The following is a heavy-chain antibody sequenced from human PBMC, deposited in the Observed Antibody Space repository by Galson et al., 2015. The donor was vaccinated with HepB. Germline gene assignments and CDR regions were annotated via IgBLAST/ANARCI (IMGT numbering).Heavy chain of an antibody. V-gene: IGHV4-31*03. CDR1: GGSISSGGYY. J-gene: IGHJ5*02. Sequence: TLSLTCTVSGGSISSGGYYWSWIRHHPGKGLEWIGYIYYSRNTYYNPSLKSRVTISMDTSKNQFSLKLSSVTAADTAVYYCARVRATVTINWFDPWGQGTLVTVSS. CDR3: ARVRATVTINWFDP. D-gene: IGHD4-11*01. CDR2: IYYSRNT.